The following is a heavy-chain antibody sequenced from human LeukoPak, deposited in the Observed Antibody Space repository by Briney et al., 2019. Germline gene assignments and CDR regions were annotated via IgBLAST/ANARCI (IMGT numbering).Heavy chain of an antibody. D-gene: IGHD6-13*01. CDR3: ARAAWYSSSWQEGYYFDY. V-gene: IGHV3-53*01. Sequence: GGSLRLSCAASGFTVSSNYMSWVRQAPAKGLEWVSVIYSGDTTYYADSVKGRFTISRDNSRNTQYLEMNTLRAEDTAMYYCARAAWYSSSWQEGYYFDYWGQGTLVTVSS. CDR2: IYSGDTT. CDR1: GFTVSSNY. J-gene: IGHJ4*02.